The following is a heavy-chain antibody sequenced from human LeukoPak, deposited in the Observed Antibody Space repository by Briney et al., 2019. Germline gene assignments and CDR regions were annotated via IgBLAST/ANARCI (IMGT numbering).Heavy chain of an antibody. CDR3: VKDLNYGAGSYYYFYGMDV. CDR2: ISYDGSDK. CDR1: GFTFSRYA. D-gene: IGHD3-10*01. J-gene: IGHJ6*02. V-gene: IGHV3-30*18. Sequence: PGGSLRLSCAASGFTFSRYAMHWVRQAPGKGLEGVAVISYDGSDKYYADSVKGRVTISRDNSEDSLYLEMDSLRPEDTAVYYCVKDLNYGAGSYYYFYGMDVWGQGTTVTVSS.